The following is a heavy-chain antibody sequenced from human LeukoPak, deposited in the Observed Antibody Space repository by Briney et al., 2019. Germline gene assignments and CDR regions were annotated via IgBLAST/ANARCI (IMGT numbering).Heavy chain of an antibody. CDR3: ARECSSTSCYYDY. D-gene: IGHD2-2*01. CDR1: GFTFSSYW. Sequence: PGGSLRLSCAASGFTFSSYWMSWVRQAPGKGLEWVANIKQDGSEKYYVDSVKGRFTISRDNAKNLLYLQMNSLRAEDTAVYYCARECSSTSCYYDYWGQGTLVTVSS. CDR2: IKQDGSEK. V-gene: IGHV3-7*01. J-gene: IGHJ4*02.